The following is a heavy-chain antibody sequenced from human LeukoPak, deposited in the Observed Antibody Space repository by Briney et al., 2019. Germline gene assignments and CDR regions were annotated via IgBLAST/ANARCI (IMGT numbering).Heavy chain of an antibody. CDR1: GGSISSYY. Sequence: SETLSLTCTVSGGSISSYYWSWIRQPPGKGLEWIGYIYYSGSTNYNPSLKSRVTISVDTSKNQFSLKLSSVTAADTAVYYCAKDLGLRLVVAAMDYWGQGTLVTVSS. J-gene: IGHJ4*02. CDR2: IYYSGST. D-gene: IGHD2-15*01. V-gene: IGHV4-59*01. CDR3: AKDLGLRLVVAAMDY.